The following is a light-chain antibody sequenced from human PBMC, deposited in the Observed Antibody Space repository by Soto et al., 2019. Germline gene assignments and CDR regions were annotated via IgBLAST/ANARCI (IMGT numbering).Light chain of an antibody. V-gene: IGKV1-5*01. J-gene: IGKJ1*01. CDR3: QQYNSYSRT. CDR2: DAS. Sequence: EIQMTQSPSALSASLGDRATLSCRASQSISTCMAWYQQKPGQAPRLLIYDASSRASGVPARFSGSGSGTEFTLTISSLQPDDFATYYCQQYNSYSRTFGQGTKVDIK. CDR1: QSISTC.